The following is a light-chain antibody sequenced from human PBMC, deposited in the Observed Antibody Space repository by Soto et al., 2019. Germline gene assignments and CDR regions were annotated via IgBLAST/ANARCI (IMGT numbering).Light chain of an antibody. V-gene: IGKV3-11*01. CDR1: QSVSSY. CDR2: DAP. J-gene: IGKJ5*01. CDR3: QQRGNGIT. Sequence: EIVLTQSPATLSLSPGERATLSCRASQSVSSYLAWYQQKPGQAPRLLIYDAPNRAPAIPARFSASGPGTDFTLNISSLEPEYSAVYYCQQRGNGITFGPGTRLEIK.